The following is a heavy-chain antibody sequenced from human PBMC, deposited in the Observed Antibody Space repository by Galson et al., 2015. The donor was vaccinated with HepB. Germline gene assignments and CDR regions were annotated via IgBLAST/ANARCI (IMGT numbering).Heavy chain of an antibody. D-gene: IGHD6-13*01. J-gene: IGHJ6*02. CDR2: ISYDGSNK. V-gene: IGHV3-30*04. CDR1: GFTFSSYA. Sequence: SLRLSCAASGFTFSSYAMHWVRQAPGKGQEWVAVISYDGSNKYYADSVKGRFTISRDNSKNTLYLQMNSLRAEDTAVYYCARDYASSWYFNHYYGMDVWGQGTTVTVSS. CDR3: ARDYASSWYFNHYYGMDV.